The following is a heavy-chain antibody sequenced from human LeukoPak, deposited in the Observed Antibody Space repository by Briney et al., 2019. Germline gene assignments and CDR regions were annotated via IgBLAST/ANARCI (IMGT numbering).Heavy chain of an antibody. V-gene: IGHV4-59*12. D-gene: IGHD3/OR15-3a*01. J-gene: IGHJ3*02. CDR2: IYYSGST. Sequence: SETLSLTCTVSGGSISSYYWSWIRQPPGKGLEWIGYIYYSGSTNYNPSLKSRVTISVDTSKNQFSLKVSSVTAADTAVYYCGRDSSDGPTFEMWGQGTMVTVSS. CDR1: GGSISSYY. CDR3: GRDSSDGPTFEM.